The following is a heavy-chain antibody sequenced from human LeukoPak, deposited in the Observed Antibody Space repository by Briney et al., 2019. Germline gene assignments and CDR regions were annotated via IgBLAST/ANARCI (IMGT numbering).Heavy chain of an antibody. CDR2: INPNSGGT. J-gene: IGHJ4*02. Sequence: GASVKVSGKASGGTFSSYAISWVRQAPGQGLEWMGWINPNSGGTNYAQKFQGRVTMTRDTSISTAYMELSRLRSDDTAVYYCARDAYDSSGGFDYWGQGTLVTVSS. CDR3: ARDAYDSSGGFDY. D-gene: IGHD3-22*01. CDR1: GGTFSSYA. V-gene: IGHV1-2*02.